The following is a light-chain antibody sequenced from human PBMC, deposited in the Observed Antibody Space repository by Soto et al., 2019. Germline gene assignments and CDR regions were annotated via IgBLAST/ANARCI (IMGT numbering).Light chain of an antibody. J-gene: IGLJ2*01. CDR2: DVS. Sequence: QSALTQPASVSGSPGQSITISCTGTSSAVGGYNYVSWYQQHPGKVPKLMIYDVSNRPSGVSNRFSGSKSGNTASLTISGLQAEDEADYYCSSYTSSSTVVFGGGTKVTVL. V-gene: IGLV2-14*01. CDR1: SSAVGGYNY. CDR3: SSYTSSSTVV.